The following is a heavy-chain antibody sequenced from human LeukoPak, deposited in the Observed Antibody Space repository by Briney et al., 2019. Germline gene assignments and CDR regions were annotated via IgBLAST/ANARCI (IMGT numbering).Heavy chain of an antibody. Sequence: GASVKVSCKASGYTFTSYGISWVRQAPGQGLEWMGWISAYSGNTNYAQKLQGRVTMTTDTSTSTAYMELRSLRSDDTAVYYCARDRSYYYDSSGYYRDFDYWGQGTLVTVSS. CDR1: GYTFTSYG. CDR2: ISAYSGNT. CDR3: ARDRSYYYDSSGYYRDFDY. D-gene: IGHD3-22*01. J-gene: IGHJ4*02. V-gene: IGHV1-18*01.